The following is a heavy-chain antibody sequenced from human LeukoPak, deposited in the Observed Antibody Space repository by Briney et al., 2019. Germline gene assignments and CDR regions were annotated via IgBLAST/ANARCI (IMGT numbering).Heavy chain of an antibody. CDR1: GFTFSSYE. CDR2: ISSSGSTI. D-gene: IGHD6-13*01. J-gene: IGHJ4*02. V-gene: IGHV3-48*03. CDR3: ARQRYSSSWYYFDY. Sequence: GGSLRRSCAASGFTFSSYEMNWVRQAPGKGLEWVSYISSSGSTIYYADSVKGRFTISRDNAKNSLYLQMNSLRAEDTAVYYCARQRYSSSWYYFDYWGQGTLVTVSS.